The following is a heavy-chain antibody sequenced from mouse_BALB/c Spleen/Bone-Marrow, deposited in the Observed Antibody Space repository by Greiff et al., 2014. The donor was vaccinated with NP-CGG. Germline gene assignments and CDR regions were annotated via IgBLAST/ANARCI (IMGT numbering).Heavy chain of an antibody. V-gene: IGHV1S41*01. Sequence: DPVKPGASVKLSCKASGYTFTNYWINWIKQRPGQGLEWIGRIAPGSGSTYYNEMFKGKTTLTADTSSSTAYIQLSSLSSEDSDVYFCARERYGYDGWYFDVWGAGTTVTVSS. CDR1: GYTFTNYW. CDR2: IAPGSGST. D-gene: IGHD2-2*01. CDR3: ARERYGYDGWYFDV. J-gene: IGHJ1*01.